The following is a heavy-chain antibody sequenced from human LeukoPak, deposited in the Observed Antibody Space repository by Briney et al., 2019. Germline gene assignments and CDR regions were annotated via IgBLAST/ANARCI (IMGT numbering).Heavy chain of an antibody. CDR2: IIPILGIA. CDR3: ARDHSSWYYFDY. V-gene: IGHV1-69*04. Sequence: SVTVSCKASGGTFSSYTISWVRQAPGQGLEWMGRIIPILGIANYAQKFQGRVTITADKSTSTAYMELSSLRSEDTAVYYCARDHSSWYYFDYWGQGTLVTVSS. CDR1: GGTFSSYT. D-gene: IGHD6-13*01. J-gene: IGHJ4*02.